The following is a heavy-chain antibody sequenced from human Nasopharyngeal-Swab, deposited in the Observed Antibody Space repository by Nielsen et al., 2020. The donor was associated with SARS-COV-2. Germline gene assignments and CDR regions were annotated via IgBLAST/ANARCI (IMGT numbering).Heavy chain of an antibody. CDR2: IYYSGST. J-gene: IGHJ3*02. V-gene: IGHV4-30-4*01. Sequence: RRKRPGKGLEWFGYIYYSGSTYYNPSLKSRVTISVDTSKNQFSLKLSSVTAADTAVYYCARGQHYDILTGYPALDAFDIWGQGTMVTVSS. CDR3: ARGQHYDILTGYPALDAFDI. D-gene: IGHD3-9*01.